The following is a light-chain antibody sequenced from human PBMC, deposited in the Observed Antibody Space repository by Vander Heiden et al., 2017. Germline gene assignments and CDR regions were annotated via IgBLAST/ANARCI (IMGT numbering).Light chain of an antibody. CDR3: QQRINGHRTIT. CDR1: QSVSSY. Sequence: EIVLTQSPATLSLSPGERATLSCRASQSVSSYLAWYQQKPGQAPRLLIYDASNRATGIKARFSGSGDGTDFTLTISSREPEDFAVYYCQQRINGHRTITFGQGTPLXIK. J-gene: IGKJ5*01. V-gene: IGKV3-11*01. CDR2: DAS.